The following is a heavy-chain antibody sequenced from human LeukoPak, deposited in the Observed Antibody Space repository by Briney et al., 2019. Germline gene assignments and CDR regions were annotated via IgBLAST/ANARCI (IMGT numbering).Heavy chain of an antibody. CDR1: GYTFTGYY. D-gene: IGHD3-22*01. Sequence: XKAXGYTFTGYYMHWVRQAPGQGLEWMGWINPNSGGTNYTQKFQGRVTMTRDTSISTAYMELSRLRSDDTAVFYCARREMGPGSSGYKYYFDYWGQGTLVTVSS. CDR2: INPNSGGT. V-gene: IGHV1-2*02. J-gene: IGHJ4*02. CDR3: ARREMGPGSSGYKYYFDY.